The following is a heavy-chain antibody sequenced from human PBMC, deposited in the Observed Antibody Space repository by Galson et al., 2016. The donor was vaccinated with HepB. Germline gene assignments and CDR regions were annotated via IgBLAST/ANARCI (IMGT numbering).Heavy chain of an antibody. Sequence: SLRLSCAASGFTFSDYALNWVRQAPGKGLEWVSTISGRGGGTYYADSVKGRFTISRDNSKNTLFLQMKSLRAEDTARYYCAKGAPYYYDSSGYYGPGGDWGQGTQVTVSS. J-gene: IGHJ4*02. CDR2: ISGRGGGT. D-gene: IGHD3-22*01. CDR1: GFTFSDYA. CDR3: AKGAPYYYDSSGYYGPGGD. V-gene: IGHV3-23*01.